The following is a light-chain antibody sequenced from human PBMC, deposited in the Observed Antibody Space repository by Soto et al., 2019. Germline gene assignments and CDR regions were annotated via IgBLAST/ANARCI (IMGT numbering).Light chain of an antibody. CDR1: QSVSSN. V-gene: IGKV3-15*01. J-gene: IGKJ3*01. CDR3: QQYNTWPT. CDR2: SAS. Sequence: EIVMTQSPTTLSVSPGERATLSCRASQSVSSNLAWYQQRPGQAPRLLIYSASTRATGIPARFSGSGSGKEFTLTISSLQSEDFAVYYCQQYNTWPTFGPGTKVDIK.